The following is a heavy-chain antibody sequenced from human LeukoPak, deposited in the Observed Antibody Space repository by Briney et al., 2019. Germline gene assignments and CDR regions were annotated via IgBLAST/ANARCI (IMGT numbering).Heavy chain of an antibody. CDR1: GGSISSGGYY. Sequence: SETLSLTCTVSGGSISSGGYYWSWIRQHPGKGLEWIGYIYYSGSTSYNPSLKSRVTISVDTSKNQFSLKLSSVTAADTAVYYCAGGVPTDIVVVPPNYYYGMDVWGQGTTVTVSS. J-gene: IGHJ6*02. V-gene: IGHV4-31*03. CDR3: AGGVPTDIVVVPPNYYYGMDV. D-gene: IGHD2-2*01. CDR2: IYYSGST.